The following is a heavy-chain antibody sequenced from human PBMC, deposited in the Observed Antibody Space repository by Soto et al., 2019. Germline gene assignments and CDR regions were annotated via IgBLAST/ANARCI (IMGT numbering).Heavy chain of an antibody. CDR2: INHSGST. CDR3: ARELGPRCCSGGSCYRIYYYYYYMDV. CDR1: GGSFSGYY. J-gene: IGHJ6*03. D-gene: IGHD2-15*01. Sequence: PSETLSLTCAVYGGSFSGYYWSWIRQPPGKGLEWIGEINHSGSTNYNPSLKSRVTISVDTSKNQFSLKLSSVTAADTAVYYCARELGPRCCSGGSCYRIYYYYYYMDVWGKGTTVTVSS. V-gene: IGHV4-34*01.